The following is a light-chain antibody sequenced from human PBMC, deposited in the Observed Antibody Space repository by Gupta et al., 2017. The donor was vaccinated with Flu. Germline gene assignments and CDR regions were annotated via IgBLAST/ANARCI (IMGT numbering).Light chain of an antibody. V-gene: IGLV2-23*02. CDR3: CSYAGSSVWV. J-gene: IGLJ3*02. CDR2: GVT. Sequence: QSALPQPASVSGSPGQSITISCTGSTSDFGSYDLVSWYQQPPGKAPKLILFGVTKRPSGVSNRFSGSKSGITASLTIPGLQTEDEAAYYCCSYAGSSVWVFGGGTKVTVL. CDR1: TSDFGSYDL.